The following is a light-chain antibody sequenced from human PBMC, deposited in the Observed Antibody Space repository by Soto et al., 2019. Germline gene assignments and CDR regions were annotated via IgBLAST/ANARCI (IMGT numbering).Light chain of an antibody. CDR3: QQSYSTATWT. CDR1: QSISSY. CDR2: AAS. Sequence: DIQMTQSPSSLSASVGDRVTITCRASQSISSYLNWYQQKPGKAHKLLIYAASSLQSGIPSRFSGSGSGTEFTLTISSLQPEDFATYYCQQSYSTATWTFGQGTKVDIK. V-gene: IGKV1-39*01. J-gene: IGKJ1*01.